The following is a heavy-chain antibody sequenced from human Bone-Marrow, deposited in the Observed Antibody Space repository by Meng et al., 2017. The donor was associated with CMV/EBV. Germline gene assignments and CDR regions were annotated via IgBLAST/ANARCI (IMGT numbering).Heavy chain of an antibody. CDR2: ISSSGSTI. CDR1: GFTFSSYE. D-gene: IGHD1-1*01. J-gene: IGHJ6*02. Sequence: GESLKISCAASGFTFSSYEMNWVRQAPGKGLEWVSYISSSGSTIYYADSVKGRFTISRDNAKNSLVLQMNSLRAEDTAFYYCARVDNAYYYYGVDVWGQGTTVTVSS. V-gene: IGHV3-48*03. CDR3: ARVDNAYYYYGVDV.